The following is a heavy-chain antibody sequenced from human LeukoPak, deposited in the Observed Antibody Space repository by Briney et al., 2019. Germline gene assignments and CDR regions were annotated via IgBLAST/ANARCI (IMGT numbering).Heavy chain of an antibody. CDR1: GFTFTSVS. D-gene: IGHD1-1*01. Sequence: GRSLRLSCVTSGFTFTSVSMSWVRQAPGKGLEWVAFIGHVAGDIFYGDSVRGRFNISRDDAKGSVYLQMNSLRVDDTAVYFCARDPYTGSMFDYWGHGTLVTVSS. V-gene: IGHV3-21*01. CDR3: ARDPYTGSMFDY. CDR2: IGHVAGDI. J-gene: IGHJ4*01.